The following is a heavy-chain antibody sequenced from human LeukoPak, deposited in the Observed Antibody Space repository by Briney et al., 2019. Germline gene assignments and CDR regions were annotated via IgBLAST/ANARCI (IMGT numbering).Heavy chain of an antibody. CDR2: ISSRSHYT. D-gene: IGHD3-22*01. Sequence: PGGSLKLSWAASGFTFNIYAMSWVRQAPGKGLEWVSSISSRSHYTFYADSVKGRFTISRDNSRNTLYLQMNSLRAEDTAIYYCAKDRPNYYETNGHYYRRNGDSWGQGTLVTVSS. J-gene: IGHJ5*01. CDR1: GFTFNIYA. V-gene: IGHV3-23*01. CDR3: AKDRPNYYETNGHYYRRNGDS.